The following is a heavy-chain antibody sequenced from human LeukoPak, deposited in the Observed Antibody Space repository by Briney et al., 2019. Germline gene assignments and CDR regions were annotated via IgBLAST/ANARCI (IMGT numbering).Heavy chain of an antibody. CDR2: ISYDGSNK. Sequence: PGGSLRLSCAASGFTFSSYCMHWVRQAPGKGLEWVAFISYDGSNKYYADSVKGRFTISRDNSKNTLYLQMNSLRAEDTAVYYCARDELGLDFWSGYYWQAGSYYFDYWGQGTLVTVSS. CDR1: GFTFSSYC. V-gene: IGHV3-30*03. CDR3: ARDELGLDFWSGYYWQAGSYYFDY. J-gene: IGHJ4*02. D-gene: IGHD3-3*01.